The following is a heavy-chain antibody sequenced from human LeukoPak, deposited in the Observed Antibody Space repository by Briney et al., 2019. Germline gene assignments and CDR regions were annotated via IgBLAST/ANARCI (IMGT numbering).Heavy chain of an antibody. J-gene: IGHJ4*02. CDR3: ARGTYGSGSYGTGPLGY. V-gene: IGHV4-59*01. CDR1: GGSISSYY. Sequence: PSETLSLTCTVSGGSISSYYWSWLRQPPGKGLEWIGCIYYSGSTNYNPSLKSRVTISADTSKNQFSLKLSSVTAADTAVYYCARGTYGSGSYGTGPLGYWGQGTLVTVSS. D-gene: IGHD3-10*01. CDR2: IYYSGST.